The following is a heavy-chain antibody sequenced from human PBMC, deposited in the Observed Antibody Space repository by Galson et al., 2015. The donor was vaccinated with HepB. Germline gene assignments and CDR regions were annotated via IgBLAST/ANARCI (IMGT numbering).Heavy chain of an antibody. D-gene: IGHD5-18*01. J-gene: IGHJ4*02. CDR2: INHSGST. Sequence: SETLSLTCVVYGGSFSGYNWSWIRQPPGKGLEWIGEINHSGSTNYNPSLKSRVTISVDTSKNQFSLKLRSVTAADSAVYYCARGRDTEKIIDYWGQGTLVTVSS. CDR1: GGSFSGYN. CDR3: ARGRDTEKIIDY. V-gene: IGHV4-34*01.